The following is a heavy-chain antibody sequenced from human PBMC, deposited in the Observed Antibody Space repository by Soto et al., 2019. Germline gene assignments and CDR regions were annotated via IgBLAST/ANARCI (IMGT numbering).Heavy chain of an antibody. CDR2: INPADSDT. CDR1: GYNFASSW. CDR3: ARQGVCRLFDS. V-gene: IGHV5-51*01. Sequence: PGESLKISCRGLGYNFASSWVGWVRQMPGKGLEWVAIINPADSDTRYSPTLQGQITISVDKSASSAFLQWNSLKASDTGLYYCARQGVCRLFDSWGQGTQVTVSS. D-gene: IGHD2-21*02. J-gene: IGHJ4*02.